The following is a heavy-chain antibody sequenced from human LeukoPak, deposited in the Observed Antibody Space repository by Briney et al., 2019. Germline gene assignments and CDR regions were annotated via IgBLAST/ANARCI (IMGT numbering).Heavy chain of an antibody. CDR1: GGSISSYY. D-gene: IGHD2-15*01. CDR2: IYTSGST. Sequence: PSETLSLTCTVSGGSISSYYWSWIRQPAGKGLEWIGRIYTSGSTNYNPSLKSRVTMSVDTSKNQFSLKLSSVTVADTAVYYCARGYCSGGSCYWGDYWGQGLLVTVSS. CDR3: ARGYCSGGSCYWGDY. V-gene: IGHV4-4*07. J-gene: IGHJ4*02.